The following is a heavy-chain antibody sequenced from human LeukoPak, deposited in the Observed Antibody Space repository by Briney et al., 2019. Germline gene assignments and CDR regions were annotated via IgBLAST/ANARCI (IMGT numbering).Heavy chain of an antibody. CDR1: GYSFTTYW. D-gene: IGHD3-10*01. CDR2: IYPGDSDT. V-gene: IGHV5-51*01. J-gene: IGHJ5*02. Sequence: GESLKISCKGSGYSFTTYWIGWVRQMPGKGLEWMGIIYPGDSDTKYSPSFQGQVTISADKAISTAYLQWSSLKAPDTAMYYCARSVMARGVYWFDPWGQGTLVTVSS. CDR3: ARSVMARGVYWFDP.